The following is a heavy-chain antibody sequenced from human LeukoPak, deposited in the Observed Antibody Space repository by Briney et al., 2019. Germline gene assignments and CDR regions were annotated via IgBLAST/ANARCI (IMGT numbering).Heavy chain of an antibody. J-gene: IGHJ4*02. D-gene: IGHD3-9*01. Sequence: GESLQISCKGSGYSFTSYWIGWVRQMPGKGLEWMGIIYPGDSDTRYSPSFQGQVTISADKSISTAYLQWSSLKASDTAMYYCARQSDILTGYYPAIDYWGQGTLVTVSS. CDR1: GYSFTSYW. V-gene: IGHV5-51*01. CDR2: IYPGDSDT. CDR3: ARQSDILTGYYPAIDY.